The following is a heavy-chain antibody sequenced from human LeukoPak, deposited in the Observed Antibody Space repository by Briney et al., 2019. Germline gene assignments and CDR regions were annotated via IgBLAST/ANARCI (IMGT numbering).Heavy chain of an antibody. CDR1: GYTFTSYY. CDR2: INPSGGST. CDR3: ARDGSLRWFGELADFDY. D-gene: IGHD3-10*01. V-gene: IGHV1-46*01. Sequence: GASVKVSCKASGYTFTSYYIHWVRQAPGQGLEWMGIINPSGGSTNYAQKFQGRVTMTRDTSTSTVYMELSSLRSEDTAVYYCARDGSLRWFGELADFDYWGQGTLVTVSS. J-gene: IGHJ4*02.